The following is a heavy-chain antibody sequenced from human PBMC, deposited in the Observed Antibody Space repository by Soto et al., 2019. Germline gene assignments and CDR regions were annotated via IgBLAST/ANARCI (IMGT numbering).Heavy chain of an antibody. J-gene: IGHJ6*03. CDR1: GGSISSYY. CDR2: IYYSGST. D-gene: IGHD3-3*01. Sequence: SETLSLTCTVSGGSISSYYWSWIRQPPGKGLEWIGYIYYSGSTNYNPSLKSRVTISVDTSKNQFSLKLSSVTAADTAVYYCARGTSPGKTIFGVVIQLDYYYYYMDVWGKGTTVTVSS. V-gene: IGHV4-59*01. CDR3: ARGTSPGKTIFGVVIQLDYYYYYMDV.